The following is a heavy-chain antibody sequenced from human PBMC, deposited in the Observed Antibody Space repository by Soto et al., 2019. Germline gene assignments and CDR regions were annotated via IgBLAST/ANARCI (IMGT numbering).Heavy chain of an antibody. D-gene: IGHD2-2*01. CDR1: GYTFTSYY. J-gene: IGHJ6*02. CDR3: ARDLQLLDYAYYGMDV. Sequence: QVQLVQSGAEVKKPGASVKVSCKASGYTFTSYYMHWVRQAPGQGLEWMGIINPSGGSTSYAQKFQGRFTMPRDTSTSTVYMELSSLRSEDTAVYYCARDLQLLDYAYYGMDVWGQGTTVTVSS. V-gene: IGHV1-46*01. CDR2: INPSGGST.